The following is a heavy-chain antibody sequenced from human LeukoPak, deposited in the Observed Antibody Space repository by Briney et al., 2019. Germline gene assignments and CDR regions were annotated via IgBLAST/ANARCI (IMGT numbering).Heavy chain of an antibody. CDR3: ARGRKSLVRGVISSYYYYYMDV. V-gene: IGHV4-59*01. Sequence: SETLSLTCTVSGGSISSYYWSWIRQPPGKGLEWIGYIHYSGSTKYNPSLKSRVTISVDTSKNQFSLKLSSVTTAETAVYYCARGRKSLVRGVISSYYYYYMDVWGKGTTVTVSS. CDR2: IHYSGST. CDR1: GGSISSYY. J-gene: IGHJ6*03. D-gene: IGHD3-10*01.